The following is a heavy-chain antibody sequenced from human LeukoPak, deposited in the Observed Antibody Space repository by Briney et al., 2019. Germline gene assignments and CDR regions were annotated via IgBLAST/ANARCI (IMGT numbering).Heavy chain of an antibody. Sequence: GGSLRLSCAASGFTFSSYSMNWVRQAPGKGLEWVSSISSSSSYIYYADSVKGRFTISRENAKNSLYLQMNSLIAEDTAVYYCATQLGYKGNYWGQGTLVTVSS. CDR1: GFTFSSYS. CDR3: ATQLGYKGNY. CDR2: ISSSSSYI. J-gene: IGHJ4*02. V-gene: IGHV3-21*01. D-gene: IGHD1-14*01.